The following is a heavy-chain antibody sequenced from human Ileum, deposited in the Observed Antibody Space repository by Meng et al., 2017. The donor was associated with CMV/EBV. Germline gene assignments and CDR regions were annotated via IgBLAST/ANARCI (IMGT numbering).Heavy chain of an antibody. V-gene: IGHV3-23*01. CDR1: GLTFNSYS. J-gene: IGHJ4*02. CDR3: AKDRYFEPAHFDY. CDR2: ISGSGANS. Sequence: GESLKISCVASGLTFNSYSMGWVRQAPGKGLEWVAAISGSGANSYYAESVKGRATISRDNSKNTLLLELKGLRAEDTAVYYCAKDRYFEPAHFDYWGQGTLVTVSS. D-gene: IGHD3-9*01.